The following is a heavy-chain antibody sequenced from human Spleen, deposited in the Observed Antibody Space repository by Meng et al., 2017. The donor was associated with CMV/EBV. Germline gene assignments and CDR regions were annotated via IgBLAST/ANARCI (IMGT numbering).Heavy chain of an antibody. J-gene: IGHJ4*02. CDR2: IAYSGGT. CDR1: GDSINSGGSS. CDR3: ARQRDFGDHSFDF. Sequence: SGDSINSGGSSWNWIRQNPGRGLEWIGYIAYSGGTKYNPSLRTRLVISLDTSKSQFSLNLESVTAADTAVYYCARQRDFGDHSFDFWGQGTLVTVSS. V-gene: IGHV4-31*02. D-gene: IGHD4-17*01.